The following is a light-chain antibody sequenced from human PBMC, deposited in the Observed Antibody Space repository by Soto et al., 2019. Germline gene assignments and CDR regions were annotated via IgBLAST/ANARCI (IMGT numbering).Light chain of an antibody. Sequence: QSVLTQPASVSGSPGQSITIPCTGTSSDVGTYNLVSWYQHHPGKAPKLMIYGVNNRPSGVPDRFSGSKSGNAASLTISGLQAEDEADYYCCSYAGSTSFEWVFGGGTKLTVL. V-gene: IGLV2-23*02. CDR2: GVN. CDR3: CSYAGSTSFEWV. CDR1: SSDVGTYNL. J-gene: IGLJ3*02.